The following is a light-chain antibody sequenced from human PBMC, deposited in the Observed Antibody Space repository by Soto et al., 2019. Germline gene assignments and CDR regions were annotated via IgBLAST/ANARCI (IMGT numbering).Light chain of an antibody. CDR2: GAS. Sequence: EVVLTQSPDTLSLSPGETATLSCRASQSLRATYVAWYQQRPGQAPRLLIYGASFRATGIPARFSGRGSGTEFTLTISSLEPEDFGVYYCQQRSNWPPVTFGGGTKVDIK. J-gene: IGKJ4*01. CDR3: QQRSNWPPVT. V-gene: IGKV3-11*01. CDR1: QSLRATY.